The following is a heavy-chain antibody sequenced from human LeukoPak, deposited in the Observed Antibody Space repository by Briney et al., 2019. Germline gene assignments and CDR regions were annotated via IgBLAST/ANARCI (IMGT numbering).Heavy chain of an antibody. D-gene: IGHD1-26*01. J-gene: IGHJ6*03. CDR3: ASMGVTRSPLYFYYYMDV. CDR2: ISGSNTYI. Sequence: GGSLRLSCAVSGFTFRSYTMNWVRQAPGKGLEWVSSISGSNTYIEYADSVKGRFTISRDNANNSLYLQMNSLKAEDTAVYYCASMGVTRSPLYFYYYMDVWGKGTTVTVS. V-gene: IGHV3-21*01. CDR1: GFTFRSYT.